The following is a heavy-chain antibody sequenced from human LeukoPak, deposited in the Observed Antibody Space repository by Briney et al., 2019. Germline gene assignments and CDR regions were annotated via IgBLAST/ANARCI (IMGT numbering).Heavy chain of an antibody. V-gene: IGHV1-69*06. D-gene: IGHD3-10*01. Sequence: ASVKVSCKASGGTFSSYPISWVRQAPGQGLEWMGGIIPIYGTTIYAQKFQGRVTMTEDTSTDTAYMELSSLRSEDTAVYYCATGHTVTMVRGVTSPFDYWGQGTLVTVSS. CDR3: ATGHTVTMVRGVTSPFDY. CDR1: GGTFSSYP. J-gene: IGHJ4*02. CDR2: IIPIYGTT.